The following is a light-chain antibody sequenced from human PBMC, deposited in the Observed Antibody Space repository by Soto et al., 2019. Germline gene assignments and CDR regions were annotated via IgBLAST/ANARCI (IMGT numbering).Light chain of an antibody. CDR2: LRS. V-gene: IGKV2-28*01. CDR1: QSLLHSNGYNY. J-gene: IGKJ1*01. Sequence: DIVMTQSPLSLPVTPGEPASISCRPSQSLLHSNGYNYLDWYLQKPGQSPQLLIYLRSNRASGVPDRFSGSGLGTDFTLKISRVEAEDVGVYYCMQTLQTPTFGQGTKVDIK. CDR3: MQTLQTPT.